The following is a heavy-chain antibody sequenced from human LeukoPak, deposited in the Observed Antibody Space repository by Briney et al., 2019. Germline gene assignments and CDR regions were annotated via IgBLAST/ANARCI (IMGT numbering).Heavy chain of an antibody. J-gene: IGHJ2*01. Sequence: GGSLRLSCAASGFTFSSFAMSWVRQAPGKGLECVAAIEKNSIGTYYADSVKGRVNISRDNSKNTLYLQLSDLRVEDTAIFYCAKREGALLENWKFDLWGRGTLVTVSS. CDR2: IEKNSIGT. V-gene: IGHV3-23*05. CDR3: AKREGALLENWKFDL. CDR1: GFTFSSFA. D-gene: IGHD1-1*01.